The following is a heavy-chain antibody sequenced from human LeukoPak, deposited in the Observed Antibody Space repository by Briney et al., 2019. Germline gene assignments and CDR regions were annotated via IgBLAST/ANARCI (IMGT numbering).Heavy chain of an antibody. CDR3: ARGGIGDSSGYLAY. Sequence: PGGSLRLSCAASGFTFSSYAMHWVRQAPGKGLEWVAVISYDGSNKYHADSVKGRFTISRDNSKNTLYLQMNSLRAEDTAVYYCARGGIGDSSGYLAYWGQGTLVTVSS. CDR1: GFTFSSYA. V-gene: IGHV3-30-3*01. CDR2: ISYDGSNK. D-gene: IGHD3-22*01. J-gene: IGHJ4*02.